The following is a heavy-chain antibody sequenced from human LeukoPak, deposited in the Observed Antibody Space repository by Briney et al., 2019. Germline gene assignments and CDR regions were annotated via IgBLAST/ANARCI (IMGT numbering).Heavy chain of an antibody. CDR2: IIPILGIA. D-gene: IGHD2-8*01. J-gene: IGHJ5*02. V-gene: IGHV1-69*04. CDR3: ARGPGGVLMVYAIGPNWFDP. Sequence: SVKVSCKASGGTFSSYAISWVRQAPGQGLEWMGRIIPILGIANYAQKFQGRVTITADKSTSTAYMELSSLRSEDTAVYYCARGPGGVLMVYAIGPNWFDPWGQGTLVTVSS. CDR1: GGTFSSYA.